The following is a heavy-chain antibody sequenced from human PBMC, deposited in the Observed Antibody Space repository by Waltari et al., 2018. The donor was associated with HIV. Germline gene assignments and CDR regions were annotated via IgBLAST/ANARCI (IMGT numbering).Heavy chain of an antibody. CDR2: IYSGGST. V-gene: IGHV3-53*01. CDR3: ARVNSPRYFDY. J-gene: IGHJ4*02. Sequence: EVQLVESGGGLIQPGGSLRLSCAAPGFTVSSNYMSWVRQAPGKGLEWVSVIYSGGSTYYADSVKGRFTISRDNSKNTLYLQMNSLRAEDTAVYYCARVNSPRYFDYWGQGTLVTVSS. D-gene: IGHD4-4*01. CDR1: GFTVSSNY.